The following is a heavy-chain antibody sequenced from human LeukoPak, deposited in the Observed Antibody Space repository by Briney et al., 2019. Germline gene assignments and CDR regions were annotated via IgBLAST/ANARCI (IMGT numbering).Heavy chain of an antibody. D-gene: IGHD5-24*01. V-gene: IGHV1-18*01. CDR2: ISAYNGNT. CDR3: ARLGRDGYNLYYFDY. J-gene: IGHJ4*02. Sequence: ASVKVSCKASGYTFTSYGIGWVRQAPGQGLEWMGWISAYNGNTNYAQKLQGRVTMTTDTSTSTAYMELRSLRSDDTAVYYCARLGRDGYNLYYFDYWGQGTLVTVSS. CDR1: GYTFTSYG.